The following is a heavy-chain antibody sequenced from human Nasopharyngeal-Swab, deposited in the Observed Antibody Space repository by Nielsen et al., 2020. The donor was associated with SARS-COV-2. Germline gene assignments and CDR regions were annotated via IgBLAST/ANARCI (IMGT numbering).Heavy chain of an antibody. CDR3: ARGSSSYYFDY. CDR1: GFTFSSYA. J-gene: IGHJ4*02. D-gene: IGHD6-6*01. V-gene: IGHV3-30-3*01. Sequence: GGSLRLSYAASGFTFSSYAMHWVRQAPGKGLEWVAVISYDGSNKYYADSVKGRFTISRDNSKNTLYLQMNSLRAEDTAVYYCARGSSSYYFDYWGQGTLVTVSS. CDR2: ISYDGSNK.